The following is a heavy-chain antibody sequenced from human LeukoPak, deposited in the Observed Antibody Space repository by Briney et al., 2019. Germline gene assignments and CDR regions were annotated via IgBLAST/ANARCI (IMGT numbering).Heavy chain of an antibody. D-gene: IGHD2-15*01. Sequence: SETLSLTCAVSGGSISSGGYSWSWIRQPPGKGLEWIGEINHSGSTNYNPSLKSRVTISVDTSKNQFSLKLSSVTAADTAVYYCAATYCSGGSCPNFDYWGQGTLVTVSS. CDR1: GGSISSGGYS. CDR2: INHSGST. CDR3: AATYCSGGSCPNFDY. V-gene: IGHV4-30-2*01. J-gene: IGHJ4*02.